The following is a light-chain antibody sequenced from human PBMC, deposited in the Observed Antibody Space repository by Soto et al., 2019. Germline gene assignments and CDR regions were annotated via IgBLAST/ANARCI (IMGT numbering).Light chain of an antibody. V-gene: IGKV3-20*01. CDR1: QSVSSNY. CDR2: GAS. Sequence: EIVLTQSPGTLSLSLGEIATLSCRASQSVSSNYLAWYQQKPGQAPRPLIYGASSRATGIPARFSGSGAGTDSTLTISRLESEDFAVYYCQQYGSSPWTFGQGPKMDIK. J-gene: IGKJ1*01. CDR3: QQYGSSPWT.